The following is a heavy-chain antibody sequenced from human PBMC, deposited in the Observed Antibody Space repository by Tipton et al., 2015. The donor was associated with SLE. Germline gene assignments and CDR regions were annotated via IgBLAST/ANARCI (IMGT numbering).Heavy chain of an antibody. J-gene: IGHJ4*02. D-gene: IGHD4-23*01. CDR1: GGSISSAGYY. CDR2: IYHSGSP. CDR3: ARYYGGNAIFDS. Sequence: TLSLTCTVSGGSISSAGYYWNWIRPQPGKGLAWVGSIYHSGSPFYNPSLKNRLTMSVDTSNNHFSLNLNSVTAADTAVYYCARYYGGNAIFDSWGQGTLVTVSS. V-gene: IGHV4-31*03.